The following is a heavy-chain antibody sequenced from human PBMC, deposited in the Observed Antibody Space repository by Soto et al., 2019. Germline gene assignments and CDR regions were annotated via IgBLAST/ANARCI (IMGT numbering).Heavy chain of an antibody. V-gene: IGHV4-34*01. CDR3: ARAFRYYYGMDV. CDR2: INHSGST. J-gene: IGHJ6*02. Sequence: SETLSLTCAVYGGSFSGYYWSWIRQPPGKGLEWIGEINHSGSTNYNPSLKSRVTISVDTSKNQFSLKLSSVTAADTAVYYCARAFRYYYGMDVWGQGTTVTVSS. CDR1: GGSFSGYY.